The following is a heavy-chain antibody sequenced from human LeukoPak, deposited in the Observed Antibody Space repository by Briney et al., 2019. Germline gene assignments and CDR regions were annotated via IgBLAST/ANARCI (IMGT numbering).Heavy chain of an antibody. J-gene: IGHJ4*02. CDR1: GYTFTSYD. CDR3: ARSRVLYYDILTGYGGIDY. V-gene: IGHV1-8*01. Sequence: ASVKVSCKASGYTFTSYDINWVRQATGQGLEWMGWMNPNSGNTGYAQKFQGRVTVTRNTSISTAYMELSSLRSEDTAVYYCARSRVLYYDILTGYGGIDYWGQGTLVTVSS. D-gene: IGHD3-9*01. CDR2: MNPNSGNT.